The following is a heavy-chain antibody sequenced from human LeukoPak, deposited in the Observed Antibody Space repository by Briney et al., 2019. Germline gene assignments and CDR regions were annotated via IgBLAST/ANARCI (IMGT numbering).Heavy chain of an antibody. Sequence: SETLSLTCTVSGGSISSGSYYWSWIRQPAGKGLKWIGRIYTSGSTNYNPFLKSRVTISVDTSKNQFSLKLSSVTAADTAVYYCAREITVLRFLEWLNWFDPWGQGTLVTVSS. D-gene: IGHD3-3*01. V-gene: IGHV4-61*02. J-gene: IGHJ5*02. CDR1: GGSISSGSYY. CDR3: AREITVLRFLEWLNWFDP. CDR2: IYTSGST.